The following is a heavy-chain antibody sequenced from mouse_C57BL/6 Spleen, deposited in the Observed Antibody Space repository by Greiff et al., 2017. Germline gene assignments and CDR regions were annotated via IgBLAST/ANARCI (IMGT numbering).Heavy chain of an antibody. D-gene: IGHD1-1*01. V-gene: IGHV1-52*01. J-gene: IGHJ2*01. CDR1: GYTFTSYW. CDR3: ARSNYYGSSSNFDC. Sequence: VQLQQPGAELVRPGSSVKLSCKASGYTFTSYWMHWVKQRPIQGLEWIGNIDPSDSETHYNQKFKDKATLTVDKSSSTAYMQLSSLTSEDSAVYYCARSNYYGSSSNFDCWGQGTTLTVSS. CDR2: IDPSDSET.